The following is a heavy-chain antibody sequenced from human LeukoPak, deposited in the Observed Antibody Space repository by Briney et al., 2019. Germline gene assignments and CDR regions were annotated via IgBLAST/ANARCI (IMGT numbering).Heavy chain of an antibody. CDR1: GYTFTSYY. J-gene: IGHJ4*02. CDR2: INPSGGGT. CDR3: ARDLRWELLPTDY. V-gene: IGHV1-2*02. Sequence: GASVKVSCKASGYTFTSYYMHWVRQAPGQGLEWMGIINPSGGGTNYAQKFQGRVTMTRDTSISTAYMELSRLRSDDTAVYYCARDLRWELLPTDYWGQGTLVTVSS. D-gene: IGHD1-26*01.